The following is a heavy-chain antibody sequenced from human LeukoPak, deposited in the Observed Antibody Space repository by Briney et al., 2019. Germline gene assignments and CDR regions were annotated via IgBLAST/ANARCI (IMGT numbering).Heavy chain of an antibody. CDR2: IYHSGTT. CDR3: AKVPLIAAAGNTFDY. V-gene: IGHV4-4*02. CDR1: GGSISSSNW. Sequence: SGTLSLTRAVSGGSISSSNWWSWVRQPPGKGLEWIGEIYHSGTTNYNPSLRSRVTISVDKSKNKFSLKLSSVTAADTAVYYCAKVPLIAAAGNTFDYWGQGTLVTVSS. J-gene: IGHJ4*02. D-gene: IGHD6-13*01.